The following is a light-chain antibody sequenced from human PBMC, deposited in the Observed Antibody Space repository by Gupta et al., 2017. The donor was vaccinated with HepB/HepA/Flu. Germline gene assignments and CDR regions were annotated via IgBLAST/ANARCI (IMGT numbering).Light chain of an antibody. V-gene: IGKV1-5*03. J-gene: IGKJ1*01. CDR1: QSFNSK. Sequence: DIQMTESPSTLSASVGDRGTSTCRASQSFNSKLAWYQQKPGKAPKLLIYQASNLESGVPSRFSGSGSGTEFTLTISSLQADDFAIYYCLQYYNYSWTFGQGTKVEIK. CDR3: LQYYNYSWT. CDR2: QAS.